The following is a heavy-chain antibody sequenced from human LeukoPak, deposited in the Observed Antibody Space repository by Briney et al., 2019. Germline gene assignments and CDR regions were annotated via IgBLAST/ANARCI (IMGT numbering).Heavy chain of an antibody. V-gene: IGHV3-66*01. CDR3: ARVSVEARPGYFDY. Sequence: GGSLRLSCTASGFIVRSSYMAWVRQAPGKGLQWVSAIYPDATAYYADYVKGRFTISRDRSKNMVYLQMSSLRGDDTGIYYCARVSVEARPGYFDYWGQGALVTVSS. J-gene: IGHJ4*02. D-gene: IGHD6-6*01. CDR2: IYPDATA. CDR1: GFIVRSSY.